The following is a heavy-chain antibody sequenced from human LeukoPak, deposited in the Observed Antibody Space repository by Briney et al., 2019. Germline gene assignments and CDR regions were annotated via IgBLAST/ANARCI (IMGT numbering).Heavy chain of an antibody. J-gene: IGHJ5*02. CDR3: AVYCSSTSCFRFDP. V-gene: IGHV1-69*02. Sequence: GASVKVSCKASGDTFSSYTISWVRQAPGQGLEWMGRIIPILGIANYAQKFQGRVTITADKSTSTAYMELSSLRSEDTAVYYCAVYCSSTSCFRFDPWGQGTLVTVSS. CDR2: IIPILGIA. D-gene: IGHD2-2*01. CDR1: GDTFSSYT.